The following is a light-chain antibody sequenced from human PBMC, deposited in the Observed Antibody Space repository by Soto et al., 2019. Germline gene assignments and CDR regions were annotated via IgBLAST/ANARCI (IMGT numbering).Light chain of an antibody. J-gene: IGLJ2*01. CDR2: DVS. CDR1: SSDVGGYNY. CDR3: SSYTSSSTHVV. Sequence: QSALTQPASVSGSPGQSITISCTGTSSDVGGYNYVSWYQQHPGKAPKLMIYDVSNRPSGVSNRFSGSKSGNTASLTISGLQAEDEDDDYYSSYTSSSTHVVFGGGTKLTVL. V-gene: IGLV2-14*01.